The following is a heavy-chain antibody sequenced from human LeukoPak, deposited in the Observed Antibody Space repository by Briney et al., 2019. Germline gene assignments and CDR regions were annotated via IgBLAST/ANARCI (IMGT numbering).Heavy chain of an antibody. V-gene: IGHV3-33*01. CDR2: IWYDGSNK. D-gene: IGHD4-17*01. J-gene: IGHJ4*02. Sequence: GRSLRLSCAASGFTFSSYGMHWVRQAPGKGLEWVAVIWYDGSNKYYADSVKGRFTISRDNSKNTLYLQMNSLRAEDTAVYYCASTYASPNYFDYWGQGTLVTVSS. CDR1: GFTFSSYG. CDR3: ASTYASPNYFDY.